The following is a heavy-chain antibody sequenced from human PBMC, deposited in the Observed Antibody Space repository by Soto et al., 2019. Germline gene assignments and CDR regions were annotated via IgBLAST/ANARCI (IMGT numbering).Heavy chain of an antibody. CDR3: ARITYGSGSRQLDH. CDR1: GGSLNTGNW. CDR2: VHHSGSP. J-gene: IGHJ5*02. V-gene: IGHV4-4*02. Sequence: SETLSLTCAVSGGSLNTGNWWTWVRQPPRKGLEWIGEVHHSGSPNYKPSLRGRVTISLDKANNQFSLSLKSVTAADTAVYFCARITYGSGSRQLDHWGQGILVTVSS. D-gene: IGHD3-10*01.